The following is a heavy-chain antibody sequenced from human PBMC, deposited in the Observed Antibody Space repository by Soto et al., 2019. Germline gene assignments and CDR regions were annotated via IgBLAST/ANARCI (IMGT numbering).Heavy chain of an antibody. D-gene: IGHD6-13*01. CDR1: GYTSIGYY. CDR2: INPNSGCT. J-gene: IGHJ3*02. Sequence: ASVKFSCKASGYTSIGYYMHWLRQAPGQVLEWMVWINPNSGCTNYXXKFHGWVXXTRDTSITTAXMELSXLTSDDTDVXYCAARIAAAGPDAFDIWRQGTMVTVS. V-gene: IGHV1-2*04. CDR3: AARIAAAGPDAFDI.